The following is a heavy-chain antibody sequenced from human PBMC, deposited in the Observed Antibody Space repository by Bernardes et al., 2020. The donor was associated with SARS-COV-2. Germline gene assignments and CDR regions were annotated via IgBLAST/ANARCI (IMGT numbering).Heavy chain of an antibody. D-gene: IGHD6-13*01. CDR2: INWNGGST. CDR1: GFTFDDYG. CDR3: ARDAPLYSSSWYVWFDP. V-gene: IGHV3-20*01. J-gene: IGHJ5*02. Sequence: GGSLRLSCAASGFTFDDYGMSWVRQAPGKGLEWVSGINWNGGSTGYADSVKGRFTISRDNAKNSLYLQMNSLRAEDTALYHCARDAPLYSSSWYVWFDPWGQGTLVTVSS.